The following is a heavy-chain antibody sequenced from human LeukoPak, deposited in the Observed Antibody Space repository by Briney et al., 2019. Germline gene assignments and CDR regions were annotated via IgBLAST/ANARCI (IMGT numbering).Heavy chain of an antibody. J-gene: IGHJ4*02. CDR2: ISAYSGNT. CDR1: GYTFTSYG. V-gene: IGHV1-18*01. Sequence: ASVKVSCKASGYTFTSYGISWVRQAPGQGLEWMGWISAYSGNTNYAQKLQGRVTMTTDTSTSTAYMELRSLRSDDTAVYYCAREDYDILTGYSKSYYFDYWGQGTLVTVSS. D-gene: IGHD3-9*01. CDR3: AREDYDILTGYSKSYYFDY.